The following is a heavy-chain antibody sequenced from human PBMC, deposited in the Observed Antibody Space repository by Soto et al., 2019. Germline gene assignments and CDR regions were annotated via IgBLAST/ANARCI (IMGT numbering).Heavy chain of an antibody. V-gene: IGHV3-30*18. D-gene: IGHD3-3*01. CDR3: AKSQLKLRFLEWLLSYYYGMDV. J-gene: IGHJ6*02. CDR2: ISYDGSNK. Sequence: GGSLRLSCAASGFTFSSYGMHWVRQAPGKGLEWVAVISYDGSNKYYADSVKGRFTISRDNSKNTLYLQMNSLRAEDTAVYYCAKSQLKLRFLEWLLSYYYGMDVWGQGTTVTVS. CDR1: GFTFSSYG.